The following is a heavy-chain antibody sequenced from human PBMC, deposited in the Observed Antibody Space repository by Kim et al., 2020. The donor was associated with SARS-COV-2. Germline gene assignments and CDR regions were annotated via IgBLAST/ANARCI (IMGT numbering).Heavy chain of an antibody. J-gene: IGHJ4*02. D-gene: IGHD3-10*01. CDR2: IIPIFGTA. CDR3: ARGDYYYGSGSPDY. V-gene: IGHV1-69*13. CDR1: GGTFSSYA. Sequence: SVKVSCKASGGTFSSYALSWVRQAPGQGLEWMGGIIPIFGTANYAQKFQGRVTITADESTSTAYMELSSLRSEDTAVYYCARGDYYYGSGSPDYWGQGTLVTVSS.